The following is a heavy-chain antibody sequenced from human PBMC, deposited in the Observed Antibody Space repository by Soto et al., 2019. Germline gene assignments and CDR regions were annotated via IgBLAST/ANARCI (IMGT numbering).Heavy chain of an antibody. Sequence: ASVKVSCKASGYTFTNYAMHWVRQAPGQRLEGMGWINAGNGNTKYSQIFEGRVTITRDTSATIAYMELSSLRSEDTAVYYCARSEQYYESSGYYYPSGYYYYGMDVWGQGTTVTVSS. J-gene: IGHJ6*02. D-gene: IGHD3-22*01. CDR3: ARSEQYYESSGYYYPSGYYYYGMDV. V-gene: IGHV1-3*01. CDR2: INAGNGNT. CDR1: GYTFTNYA.